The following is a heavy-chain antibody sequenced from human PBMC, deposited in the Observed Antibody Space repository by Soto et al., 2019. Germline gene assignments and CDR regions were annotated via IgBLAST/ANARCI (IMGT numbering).Heavy chain of an antibody. CDR2: IYYSGST. V-gene: IGHV4-59*01. CDR1: GGSFSGYY. Sequence: SSETLSLTCAVYGGSFSGYYWSWIRQPPGKGLEWIGYIYYSGSTNYNPSLKSRVTISVDTSKNQFSLKLSSVTAADTAVYYCARGGRDYDILTGYGNDAFDIWGQGTMVTVSS. CDR3: ARGGRDYDILTGYGNDAFDI. J-gene: IGHJ3*02. D-gene: IGHD3-9*01.